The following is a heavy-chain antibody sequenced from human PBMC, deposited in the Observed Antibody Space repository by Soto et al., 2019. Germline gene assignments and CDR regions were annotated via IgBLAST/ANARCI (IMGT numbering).Heavy chain of an antibody. D-gene: IGHD2-15*01. J-gene: IGHJ6*02. CDR2: IIPIFGTA. V-gene: IGHV1-69*12. Sequence: QVQLVQSGAEVKKPGSSVKVSCKSSGGTFSTYAISWVRQAPGQGLEWMGGIIPIFGTANYAQKFQGRVTIPADESTTTAYMGLISLGSEDTAVYYCARDEMVVATGSRAWHYYYGMDVWGQGTTVTVSS. CDR1: GGTFSTYA. CDR3: ARDEMVVATGSRAWHYYYGMDV.